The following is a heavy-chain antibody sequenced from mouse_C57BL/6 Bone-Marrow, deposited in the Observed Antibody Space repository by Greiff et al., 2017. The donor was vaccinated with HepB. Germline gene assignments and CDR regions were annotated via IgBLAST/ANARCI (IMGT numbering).Heavy chain of an antibody. CDR2: INYDGSST. D-gene: IGHD2-1*01. V-gene: IGHV5-16*01. Sequence: EVKVVESEGGLVQPGSSMKLSCTASGFTFSDYYMAWVRQVPEKGLEWVANINYDGSSTYYLDSLKSRFIISRDNAKNILYLQMSSLKSEDTATYYCARIYFYWYFDVWGTGTTVTVSS. CDR1: GFTFSDYY. J-gene: IGHJ1*03. CDR3: ARIYFYWYFDV.